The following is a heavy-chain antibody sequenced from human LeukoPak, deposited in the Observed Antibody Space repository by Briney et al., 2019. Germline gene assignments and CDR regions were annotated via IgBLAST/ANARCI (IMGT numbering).Heavy chain of an antibody. V-gene: IGHV3-66*01. CDR1: GFTFRNYG. J-gene: IGHJ6*02. D-gene: IGHD4-17*01. CDR2: IYSGGNT. CDR3: ARELTTVTTDRSNYYYYYGMDV. Sequence: GSLRLSCAASGFTFRNYGMSWVRQAPGKGLEWVSVIYSGGNTYYADSVKGRFTISRDNSKNTLYLQMNSLRAEDTAVYYCARELTTVTTDRSNYYYYYGMDVWGQGTTVTVSS.